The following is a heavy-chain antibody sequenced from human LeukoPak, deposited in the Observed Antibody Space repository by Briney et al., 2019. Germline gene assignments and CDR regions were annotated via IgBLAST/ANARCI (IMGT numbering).Heavy chain of an antibody. V-gene: IGHV3-48*03. CDR1: GFTFSSYE. CDR3: ARGGETYSSSWYLELDY. Sequence: PGGSMRLSCAASGFTFSSYEMNWVRQAPGKGLEWVSYISSSGSTIYYADSVKGRFTISRDNAKNSLYLQMNSLRAEDTAVCYCARGGETYSSSWYLELDYWGQGTLVTVSS. J-gene: IGHJ4*02. D-gene: IGHD6-13*01. CDR2: ISSSGSTI.